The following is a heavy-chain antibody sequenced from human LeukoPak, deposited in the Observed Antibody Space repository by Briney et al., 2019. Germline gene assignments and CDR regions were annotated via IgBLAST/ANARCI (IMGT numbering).Heavy chain of an antibody. CDR1: GGSISSSSYY. CDR2: IYYSGST. CDR3: ARHVRFLEWLSSYYFDY. V-gene: IGHV4-39*01. D-gene: IGHD3-3*01. Sequence: EPSETLSLTCTVSGGSISSSSYYWGWIRQPPGKGLEWIGSIYYSGSTYYNPSLKSRVTISVDTSKSQFSLRLTSVTAADTAVCYCARHVRFLEWLSSYYFDYWGQGTLVTVSS. J-gene: IGHJ4*02.